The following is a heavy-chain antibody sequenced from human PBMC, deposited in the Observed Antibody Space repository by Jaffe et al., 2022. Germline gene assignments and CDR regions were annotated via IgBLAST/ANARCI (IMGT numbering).Heavy chain of an antibody. CDR2: IYYSGST. CDR1: GGSISSSSYY. D-gene: IGHD3-16*01. CDR3: ARHRPLGAFDY. Sequence: QLQLQESGPGLVKPSETLSLTCTVSGGSISSSSYYWGWIRQPPGKGLEWIGSIYYSGSTYYNPSLKSRVTISVDTSKNQFSLKLSSVTAADTAVYYCARHRPLGAFDYWGQGTLVTVSS. J-gene: IGHJ4*02. V-gene: IGHV4-39*01.